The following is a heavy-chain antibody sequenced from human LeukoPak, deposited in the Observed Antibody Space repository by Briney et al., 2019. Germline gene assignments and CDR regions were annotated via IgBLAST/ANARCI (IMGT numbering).Heavy chain of an antibody. D-gene: IGHD3-10*01. CDR1: GGSVSSNF. CDR2: IYTSGST. CDR3: ARAQYDYGSGSYYYYYYMDV. J-gene: IGHJ6*03. Sequence: SETLSLTCTVPGGSVSSNFWSWIRQPAGKGQEWIGRIYTSGSTNYNPSLKSRVTISVDTSKNQFSLKLSSVTAADTAVYYCARAQYDYGSGSYYYYYYMDVWGKGTTVTVSS. V-gene: IGHV4-4*07.